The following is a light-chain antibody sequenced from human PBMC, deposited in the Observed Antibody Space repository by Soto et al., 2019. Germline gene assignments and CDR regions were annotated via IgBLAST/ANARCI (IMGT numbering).Light chain of an antibody. J-gene: IGKJ4*01. CDR1: QSVSST. Sequence: EKVMTQSPATLSVSPGERATLSCRASQSVSSTLAWYQQKPGQAPRLLIYDASTRANGIPARFSGSGSGTDFTLTISRLEPEDFVLYYCQQYGSSALTFGGGTKVDI. CDR3: QQYGSSALT. V-gene: IGKV3-15*01. CDR2: DAS.